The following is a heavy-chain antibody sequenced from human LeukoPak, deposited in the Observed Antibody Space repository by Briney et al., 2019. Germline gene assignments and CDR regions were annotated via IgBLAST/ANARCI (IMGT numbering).Heavy chain of an antibody. D-gene: IGHD3-22*01. CDR3: AKNPYYYDGSGFPDY. CDR1: GFTFSSYS. Sequence: GGSLRLSCAASGFTFSSYSMNWVRQAPGKGLEWVSYISSSSSTIYYADSVKGRFTISRDNAKNSLYLQMNSLRAEDTAVYYCAKNPYYYDGSGFPDYWGQGTLVTVSS. J-gene: IGHJ4*02. V-gene: IGHV3-48*01. CDR2: ISSSSSTI.